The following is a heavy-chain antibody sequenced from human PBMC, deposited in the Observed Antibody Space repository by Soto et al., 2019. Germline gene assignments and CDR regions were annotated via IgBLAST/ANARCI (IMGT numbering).Heavy chain of an antibody. V-gene: IGHV3-30*18. J-gene: IGHJ6*02. D-gene: IGHD4-17*01. Sequence: QVQLVESGGDEDQPGRSRTISCAASGFTFSTYGMHWVRQTPGKGLEWVAVISYDGTNKFYSDSVKGRFTISRDNFKNTLTLQMNSLRADDTAVYSCAKDLQSYGDYDYYCYGMDVWGLGTRVTVSS. CDR1: GFTFSTYG. CDR2: ISYDGTNK. CDR3: AKDLQSYGDYDYYCYGMDV.